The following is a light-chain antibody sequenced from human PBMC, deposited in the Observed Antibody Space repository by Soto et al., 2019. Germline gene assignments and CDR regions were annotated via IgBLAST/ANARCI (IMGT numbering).Light chain of an antibody. CDR1: QSVSIY. V-gene: IGKV3-11*01. CDR2: DAS. Sequence: EIVLTQSPGTLSLSPGETATLSCRASQSVSIYLAWYQQKPGQAPRLLIYDASNRATGIPARFSGSGSGTDFTLTISTLEPEDFAVYYCQQRSNWPPVFGGGTKVDIK. CDR3: QQRSNWPPV. J-gene: IGKJ4*01.